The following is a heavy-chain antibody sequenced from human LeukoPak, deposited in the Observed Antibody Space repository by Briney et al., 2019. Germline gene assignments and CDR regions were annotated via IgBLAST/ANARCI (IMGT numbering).Heavy chain of an antibody. CDR2: NYPGDSDT. CDR3: ARHEGYCSSTSCYYYYYGMDV. J-gene: IGHJ6*02. Sequence: GESLKISCKGSGYSFTSYWIGWVRQMPGKGLEWMGINYPGDSDTRYSPSFQGQVTISADKSISTAYLQWSSLKASDTAMYYCARHEGYCSSTSCYYYYYGMDVWGQGTTVTVSS. D-gene: IGHD2-2*01. CDR1: GYSFTSYW. V-gene: IGHV5-51*01.